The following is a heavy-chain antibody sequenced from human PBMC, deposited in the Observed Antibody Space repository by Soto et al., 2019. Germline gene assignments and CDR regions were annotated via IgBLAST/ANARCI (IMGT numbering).Heavy chain of an antibody. CDR2: IIPIFGTA. V-gene: IGHV1-69*13. CDR3: AREHSLRDYAFNWFDP. J-gene: IGHJ5*02. D-gene: IGHD3-16*01. Sequence: GASVKVSCKASGGTFSSYAISWVRQAPGQGLEWMGGIIPIFGTANYAQKFQGRVTITADESTSTAYMELSSLRSEDTAVYYCAREHSLRDYAFNWFDPWGQGTLVTVSS. CDR1: GGTFSSYA.